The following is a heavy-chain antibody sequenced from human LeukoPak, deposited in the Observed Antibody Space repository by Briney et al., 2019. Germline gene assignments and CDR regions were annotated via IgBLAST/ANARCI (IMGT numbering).Heavy chain of an antibody. Sequence: PSETLSLTCTVSGGSISSYYWSYIRQPPGKGLEWIGNIDYSGSTNYNPSLKSRVTMSVDTSKNQFSLKLSSVTAADTAVYYCASQAPMVRGVIMGYFDYWGQGTLVTVSS. CDR2: IDYSGST. V-gene: IGHV4-59*08. J-gene: IGHJ4*02. D-gene: IGHD3-10*01. CDR1: GGSISSYY. CDR3: ASQAPMVRGVIMGYFDY.